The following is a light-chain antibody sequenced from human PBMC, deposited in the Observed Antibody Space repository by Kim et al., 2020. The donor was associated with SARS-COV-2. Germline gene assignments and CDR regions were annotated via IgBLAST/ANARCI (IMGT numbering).Light chain of an antibody. Sequence: SPGQRATLSCRASQSVSSMYVAWYQQKPGQAPRLLIYGASSRATDIPDRFSGSGSGTDFTLTISRLEPEDCAVYYCQQYENSPWTFGQGTKVDIK. CDR2: GAS. CDR1: QSVSSMY. CDR3: QQYENSPWT. V-gene: IGKV3-20*01. J-gene: IGKJ1*01.